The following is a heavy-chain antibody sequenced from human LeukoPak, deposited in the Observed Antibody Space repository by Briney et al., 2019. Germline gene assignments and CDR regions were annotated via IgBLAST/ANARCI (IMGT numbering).Heavy chain of an antibody. CDR1: GFTFSSYG. CDR3: AKDSWGALDY. D-gene: IGHD7-27*01. J-gene: IGHJ4*02. V-gene: IGHV3-30*18. Sequence: GGSLRLSCAASGFTFSSYGMHWVRKAQGQGLEWVAVISYDGSNKYYADSVKGRFTISRDNSKNALYLQKNSLRAEDTAVYYCAKDSWGALDYWGQGTLVSVSS. CDR2: ISYDGSNK.